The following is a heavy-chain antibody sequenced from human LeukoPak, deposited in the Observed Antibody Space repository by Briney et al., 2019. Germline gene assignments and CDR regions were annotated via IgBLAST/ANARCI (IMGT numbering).Heavy chain of an antibody. J-gene: IGHJ4*02. Sequence: GGSLRLSCAASGFPFSSHWMHWVRQAPGRGLEWVAKIKEDGSEKYYEDSVKGRFTISRDNAKNSLYLQMNSLRDGDTAVYYCAREPVAGTNYYFDYWGQGTLVTVSS. CDR1: GFPFSSHW. V-gene: IGHV3-7*05. D-gene: IGHD6-19*01. CDR3: AREPVAGTNYYFDY. CDR2: IKEDGSEK.